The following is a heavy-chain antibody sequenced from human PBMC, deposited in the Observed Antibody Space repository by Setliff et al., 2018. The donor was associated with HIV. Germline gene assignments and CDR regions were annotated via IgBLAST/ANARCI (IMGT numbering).Heavy chain of an antibody. D-gene: IGHD3-22*01. CDR3: ARQDYYYDSSGYYRWWEPFSWYFDL. V-gene: IGHV4-34*01. CDR1: GGSFSGYY. Sequence: SEPLSLTCAVYGGSFSGYYWSWIRQPPGKGLEWIGEINHSGSTNYNPSLKSRVTISVDTSKNQFSLKLSSVTAADTAVYYCARQDYYYDSSGYYRWWEPFSWYFDLWGRGTLVTVSS. CDR2: INHSGST. J-gene: IGHJ2*01.